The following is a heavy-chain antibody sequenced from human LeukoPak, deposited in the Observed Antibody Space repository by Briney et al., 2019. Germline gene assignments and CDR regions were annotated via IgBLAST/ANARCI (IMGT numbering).Heavy chain of an antibody. D-gene: IGHD3-9*01. V-gene: IGHV3-23*01. CDR3: AREVLYYDILTGYYPGAFDF. J-gene: IGHJ3*01. CDR1: GFTFSSYA. Sequence: GGSLRLSCAASGFTFSSYAMSWVRQAPGKGLEWVSAISGSGGSTYYADSVKGRFTISRDNSKNTLYLQMNSLRAEDTAVYYCAREVLYYDILTGYYPGAFDFWGQGTMVTVSS. CDR2: ISGSGGST.